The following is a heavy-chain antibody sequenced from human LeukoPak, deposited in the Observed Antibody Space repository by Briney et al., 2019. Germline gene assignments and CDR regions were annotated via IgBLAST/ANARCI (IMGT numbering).Heavy chain of an antibody. CDR3: AKQSSGYYTGDAFDI. D-gene: IGHD3-22*01. J-gene: IGHJ3*02. Sequence: SGGSLRLSCAASGFTFSSYAMSWVRQAPGKGLEWVSAISGSGGSTYYADSVKGRFTISRDNSKNTLYLQVNSLGAEDTAVYYCAKQSSGYYTGDAFDIWGQGTMVTVSS. CDR1: GFTFSSYA. V-gene: IGHV3-23*01. CDR2: ISGSGGST.